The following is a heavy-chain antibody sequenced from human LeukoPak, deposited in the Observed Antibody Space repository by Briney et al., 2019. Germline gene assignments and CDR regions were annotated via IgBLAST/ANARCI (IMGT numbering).Heavy chain of an antibody. CDR1: GYTLTSFG. J-gene: IGHJ6*03. CDR2: ISTYNGNT. D-gene: IGHD5-12*01. Sequence: GASMKVSCKASGYTLTSFGITWVRQAPGQGLEWMGWISTYNGNTNYAQKFRGRVTMTTDTSTNTGYMELRSLRSDDTALYYCARGVGDIGQDYYYYYYMDVWGKGTTVTVSS. CDR3: ARGVGDIGQDYYYYYYMDV. V-gene: IGHV1-18*01.